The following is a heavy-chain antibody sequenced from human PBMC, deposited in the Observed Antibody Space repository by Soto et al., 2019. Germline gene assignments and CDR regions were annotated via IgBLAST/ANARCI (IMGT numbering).Heavy chain of an antibody. J-gene: IGHJ6*02. CDR1: GFTFSSYG. Sequence: GGSLRLSCAASGFTFSSYGMHWVRQAPGKGLEWVAVISYDGSNKYYADSVKGRFTISRDNSKNTLYLQMNSLRAEDTAVYYCAKDAKGATLAPKGRLRYYGMDVWGQGTTVTVSS. V-gene: IGHV3-30*18. CDR2: ISYDGSNK. D-gene: IGHD1-26*01. CDR3: AKDAKGATLAPKGRLRYYGMDV.